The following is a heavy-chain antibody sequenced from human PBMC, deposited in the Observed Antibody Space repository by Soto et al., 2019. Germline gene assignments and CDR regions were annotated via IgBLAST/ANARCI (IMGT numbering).Heavy chain of an antibody. D-gene: IGHD1-26*01. CDR3: ARGGSGTYHSYFDY. Sequence: SLRLSCAASGFPFSYYGMHWVRQAPGKGLEWVAVIWYDGTSKYSADSLRGRFTISRDNSKNTLYLQMNSLRAEDTAVYYCARGGSGTYHSYFDYWGQGALVTVSS. J-gene: IGHJ4*02. V-gene: IGHV3-33*01. CDR2: IWYDGTSK. CDR1: GFPFSYYG.